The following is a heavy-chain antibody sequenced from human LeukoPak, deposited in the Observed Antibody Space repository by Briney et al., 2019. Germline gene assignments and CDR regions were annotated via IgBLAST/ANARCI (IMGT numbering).Heavy chain of an antibody. CDR1: GGSFSGYY. J-gene: IGHJ4*02. CDR3: ARGSKMYSSSWYARYFDY. Sequence: SETLSLTCAVYGGSFSGYYWSWIRQPPGKWLEWIGEINHSGSTNYNPSLKSRATISVDTSKNQFSLKLSSVTAADTAVYYCARGSKMYSSSWYARYFDYWGQGTLVTVSS. CDR2: INHSGST. D-gene: IGHD6-13*01. V-gene: IGHV4-34*01.